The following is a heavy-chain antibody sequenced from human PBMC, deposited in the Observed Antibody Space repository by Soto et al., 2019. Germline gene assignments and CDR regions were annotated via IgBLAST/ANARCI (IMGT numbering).Heavy chain of an antibody. CDR2: FDPEDGET. D-gene: IGHD6-19*01. J-gene: IGHJ4*02. CDR1: GYTLTELS. CDR3: ASDSSGWWGLGY. V-gene: IGHV1-24*01. Sequence: ASVKVSCKVSGYTLTELSMHWVRQAPGKGLEWMGGFDPEDGETIYAQKFQGRVTMTEDTSTDTAYMELSSLRSEDTAVYYCASDSSGWWGLGYWGQGTLVTVSS.